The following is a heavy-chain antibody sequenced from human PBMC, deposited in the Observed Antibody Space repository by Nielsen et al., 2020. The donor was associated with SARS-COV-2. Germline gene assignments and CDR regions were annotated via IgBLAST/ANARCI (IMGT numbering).Heavy chain of an antibody. J-gene: IGHJ4*02. CDR2: ISRGSSSI. CDR3: ARSAQTVVMTGADYFDY. CDR1: GFTLSDYY. Sequence: GESLKISCAASGFTLSDYYMSWIRQAPGKGLEWVASISRGSSSINYADSVKGRFTISTDNAQNSLFLQMNSLKPEDTAVYYCARSAQTVVMTGADYFDYWGQGILVTVSS. V-gene: IGHV3-11*04. D-gene: IGHD4-23*01.